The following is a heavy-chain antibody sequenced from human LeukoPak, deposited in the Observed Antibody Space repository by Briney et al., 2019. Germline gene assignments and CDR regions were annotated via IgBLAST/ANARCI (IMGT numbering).Heavy chain of an antibody. Sequence: GGALRHSCAATRFTYSSYVMYWVRQAPGKGLEGVAFIGCDGSNKYYADAVKGRFTISRNNAKNSLYLQISSRRAEDTAVYYCAELGITMIGGVWGKGTTVTISS. D-gene: IGHD3-10*02. CDR2: IGCDGSNK. CDR1: RFTYSSYV. V-gene: IGHV3-30*02. J-gene: IGHJ6*04. CDR3: AELGITMIGGV.